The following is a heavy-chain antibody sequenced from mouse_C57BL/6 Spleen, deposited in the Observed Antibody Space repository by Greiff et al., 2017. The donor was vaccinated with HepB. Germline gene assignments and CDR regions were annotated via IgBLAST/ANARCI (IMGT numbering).Heavy chain of an antibody. CDR3: ARYDYGSLYYAMDY. V-gene: IGHV1-54*01. CDR1: GYAFTNYL. D-gene: IGHD1-1*01. J-gene: IGHJ4*01. Sequence: QVQLQQSGAELVRPGTSVKVSCKASGYAFTNYLIEWVKQRPGQGLEWIGVINPGSGGTNYNEKFKGKATLTADNSSSTAYMHLSSLTSEDSAVYCCARYDYGSLYYAMDYWGQGPSVTVSS. CDR2: INPGSGGT.